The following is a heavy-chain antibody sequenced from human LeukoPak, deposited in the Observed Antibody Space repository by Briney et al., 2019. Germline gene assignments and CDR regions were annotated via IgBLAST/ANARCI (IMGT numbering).Heavy chain of an antibody. V-gene: IGHV3-23*01. CDR2: ISGRAGST. CDR1: GFTFSSYA. J-gene: IGHJ3*02. D-gene: IGHD2-2*01. CDR3: ARGPSCTSTSCYVIGALDI. Sequence: PGGSLRLSCAASGFTFSSYAMSWVRQAPGKGLEWVSAISGRAGSTYYADSVKGRFTISRDNSKNTLFLQMNSLRVDDMAVYYCARGPSCTSTSCYVIGALDIWGLGTTVTVSS.